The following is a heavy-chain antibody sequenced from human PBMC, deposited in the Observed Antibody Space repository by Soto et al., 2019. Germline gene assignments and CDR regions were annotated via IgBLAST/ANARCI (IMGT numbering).Heavy chain of an antibody. CDR3: ARHIRILDDYGDNQLDY. CDR2: IYYSGST. CDR1: GGSISSSSYY. D-gene: IGHD4-17*01. J-gene: IGHJ4*02. Sequence: SETLSLTCTVSGGSISSSSYYWGWIRQPPGKGLEWIGSIYYSGSTYYNPSLKSRVTISVDTSKNQFSLKLSSVTAADTAVYYCARHIRILDDYGDNQLDYWGQGTLVTVSS. V-gene: IGHV4-39*01.